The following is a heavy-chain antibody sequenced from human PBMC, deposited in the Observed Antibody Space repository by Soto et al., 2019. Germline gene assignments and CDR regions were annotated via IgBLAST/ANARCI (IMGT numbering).Heavy chain of an antibody. CDR3: AGGVGAGDFDI. Sequence: SEKVSYKASGYRFTSCSMHWLRQPPAQMREGMGWVNAGNGNTKYSQKFQGRVTITRDTSASTAYMELSSLRSEDTAVYYCAGGVGAGDFDIWGQGTMVTVSS. CDR1: GYRFTSCS. J-gene: IGHJ3*02. CDR2: VNAGNGNT. D-gene: IGHD3-3*01. V-gene: IGHV1-3*01.